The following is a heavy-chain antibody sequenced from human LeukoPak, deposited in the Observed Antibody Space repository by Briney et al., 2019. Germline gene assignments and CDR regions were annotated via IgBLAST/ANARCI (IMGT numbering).Heavy chain of an antibody. D-gene: IGHD3-22*01. CDR2: ISSSSYI. Sequence: GGSLRLSCAASGFTFSSYSMNWVRQAPGKGLEWVSSISSSSYIYYADSVKGRFTISRDNSKNTLYLQMNSLRVEDTAVYFCGVRIGSGYYEFWGQGALVTVSS. CDR3: GVRIGSGYYEF. CDR1: GFTFSSYS. V-gene: IGHV3-21*04. J-gene: IGHJ4*02.